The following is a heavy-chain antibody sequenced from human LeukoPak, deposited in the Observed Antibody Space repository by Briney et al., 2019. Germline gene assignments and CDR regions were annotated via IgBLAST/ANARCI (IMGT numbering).Heavy chain of an antibody. J-gene: IGHJ4*02. CDR1: GFTFRFYW. CDR3: TRDDTVTTRVGFID. D-gene: IGHD4-17*01. Sequence: GGSLRLSCAGSGFTFRFYWMSWVRQAPGKGLEWVANIKQDGSEEYYVDSVKGRFTISRDNTKNSLYLQMNSLRAEDTAVYYCTRDDTVTTRVGFIDWGQGTLVTVSS. V-gene: IGHV3-7*01. CDR2: IKQDGSEE.